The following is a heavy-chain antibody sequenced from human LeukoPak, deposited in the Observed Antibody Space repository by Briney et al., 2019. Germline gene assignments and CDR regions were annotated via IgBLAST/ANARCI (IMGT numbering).Heavy chain of an antibody. J-gene: IGHJ4*02. Sequence: GGCPRLSCAAPGFSFSNYEMNLVRPAPGEGLGWGLYIFGSGDNKQYADSVKGRFTISRDNAKNSLYLQMNSLRAEDTAVYYCARGGSYYDSSGYYARPFDYWGQGTLVTVSS. CDR2: IFGSGDNK. CDR1: GFSFSNYE. CDR3: ARGGSYYDSSGYYARPFDY. D-gene: IGHD3-22*01. V-gene: IGHV3-48*03.